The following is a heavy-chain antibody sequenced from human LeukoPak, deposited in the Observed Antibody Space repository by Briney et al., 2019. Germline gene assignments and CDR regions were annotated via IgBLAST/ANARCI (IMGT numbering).Heavy chain of an antibody. V-gene: IGHV3-53*01. CDR1: GFIVNSNY. Sequence: PGGSLRLSCAVSGFIVNSNYMSWVRQAPERGLEWVAILYSGGSAYYADSVKGRFTISRDNSKNTLYLQMNSLRAEDTAIYYCTRDTSYSSGWSDYWGQGTLVTVSS. CDR3: TRDTSYSSGWSDY. J-gene: IGHJ4*02. CDR2: LYSGGSA. D-gene: IGHD6-19*01.